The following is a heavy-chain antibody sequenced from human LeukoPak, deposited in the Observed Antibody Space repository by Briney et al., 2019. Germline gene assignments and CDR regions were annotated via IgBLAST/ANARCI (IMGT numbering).Heavy chain of an antibody. J-gene: IGHJ3*02. D-gene: IGHD2-2*01. CDR3: ARDWLGYCSSTSCPESSAFDI. Sequence: GGSLRLSCAASGFTFSSYEMNWVRQAPGKGLERVSYISSSGSTIYYADSVKGRFTISRDNAKNSLYLQMNSLRAEDTAVYYCARDWLGYCSSTSCPESSAFDIWGQGTMVTVSS. CDR1: GFTFSSYE. V-gene: IGHV3-48*03. CDR2: ISSSGSTI.